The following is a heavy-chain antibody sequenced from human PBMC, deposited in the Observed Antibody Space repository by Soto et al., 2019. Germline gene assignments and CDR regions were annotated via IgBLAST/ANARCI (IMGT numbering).Heavy chain of an antibody. CDR1: GFTFSSYG. D-gene: IGHD2-2*01. V-gene: IGHV3-30*18. CDR2: ISYDGSNK. CDR3: AKSRDRYCSSTSCYRHYMDV. J-gene: IGHJ6*03. Sequence: PGGSLRLSCAASGFTFSSYGMHWVRQAPGKGLEWVAVISYDGSNKYYADSVKGRFTISRDNSKNTLYLQMNSLRAEDTAVYYWAKSRDRYCSSTSCYRHYMDVWGKGTTVTVSS.